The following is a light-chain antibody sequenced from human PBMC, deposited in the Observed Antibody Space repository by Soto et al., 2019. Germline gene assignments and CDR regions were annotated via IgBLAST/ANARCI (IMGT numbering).Light chain of an antibody. CDR1: SSDVGGYNY. J-gene: IGLJ2*01. V-gene: IGLV2-14*03. CDR2: NVS. CDR3: SSYTSSSTLL. Sequence: QSVLTQPASVSGSPGQSITISCTGTSSDVGGYNYVSWYQHHPGKAPKLMIYNVSYRPSGVSNRFSGSKAGNTASLTISALQAEDEADYYCSSYTSSSTLLFGGGTKLTVL.